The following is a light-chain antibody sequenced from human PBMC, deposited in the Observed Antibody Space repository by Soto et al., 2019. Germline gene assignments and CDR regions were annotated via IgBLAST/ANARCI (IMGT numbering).Light chain of an antibody. CDR2: DAS. Sequence: SQMTQSPSTLSASVGDRVTITCRASQSISSWLAWYQQKPGKAPKLLIYDASSLESGVPSRFSGSGSGTEFTLTITSLQPDDFATYYCQQYNSYPWTFGQRTKVDIK. CDR1: QSISSW. V-gene: IGKV1-5*01. J-gene: IGKJ1*01. CDR3: QQYNSYPWT.